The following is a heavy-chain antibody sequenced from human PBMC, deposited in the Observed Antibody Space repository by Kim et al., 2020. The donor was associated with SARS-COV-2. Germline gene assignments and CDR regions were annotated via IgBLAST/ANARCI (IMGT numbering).Heavy chain of an antibody. CDR2: IYYSGST. CDR3: ARRGWTTGTARRGYFDY. D-gene: IGHD1-1*01. CDR1: GGSISSSSYY. J-gene: IGHJ4*02. V-gene: IGHV4-39*01. Sequence: SETLSLTCTVSGGSISSSSYYWGWIRQPPGKGLEWIGSIYYSGSTYYNPSLKSRVTISVDTSKNQFSLKLSSVTAADTAVYYCARRGWTTGTARRGYFDYWGQGTLVTVSS.